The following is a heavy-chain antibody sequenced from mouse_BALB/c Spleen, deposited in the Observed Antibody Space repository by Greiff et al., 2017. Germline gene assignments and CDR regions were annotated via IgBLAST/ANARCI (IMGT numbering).Heavy chain of an antibody. J-gene: IGHJ2*01. CDR2: IDPFNGGT. Sequence: VQLQQPGPELMKPGASVKISCKASGYSFTSYYMHWVKQSHGKSLEWIGYIDPFNGGTSYNQKFKGKATLTVDKSSSTAYMHLSSLTSEDSAVYYCARGRASFDYWGQGTTLTVSS. D-gene: IGHD3-3*01. CDR3: ARGRASFDY. V-gene: IGHV1S135*01. CDR1: GYSFTSYY.